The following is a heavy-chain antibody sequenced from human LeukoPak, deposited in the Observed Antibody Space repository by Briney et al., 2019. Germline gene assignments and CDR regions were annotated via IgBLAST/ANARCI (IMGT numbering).Heavy chain of an antibody. V-gene: IGHV3-48*03. CDR2: ISSSGSTI. CDR3: ARGLHPMDWLEDGMDV. J-gene: IGHJ6*02. CDR1: GFTFSSYE. D-gene: IGHD3/OR15-3a*01. Sequence: GGSLRLSCAASGFTFSSYEMNWVRQAPGKGLEWVSYISSSGSTIYYADSVKGRFTISRNNAKNSLYMQMNSLRAEDTAVYYCARGLHPMDWLEDGMDVWGQGTTVTVSS.